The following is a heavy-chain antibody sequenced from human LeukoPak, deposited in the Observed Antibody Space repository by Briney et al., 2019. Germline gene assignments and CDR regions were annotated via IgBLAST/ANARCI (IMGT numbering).Heavy chain of an antibody. V-gene: IGHV3-33*01. CDR1: GFTFGGYG. Sequence: GGSLRLSCAGSGFTFGGYGMHWFRQTPGKGLEWVAVIAYGGSRAFYADSVKGRYTISRDNYKNTMSVQMDDLRAEDTAVYYCTRYNNDHFDYWGQGTLVTVSS. J-gene: IGHJ4*02. CDR3: TRYNNDHFDY. D-gene: IGHD1-14*01. CDR2: IAYGGSRA.